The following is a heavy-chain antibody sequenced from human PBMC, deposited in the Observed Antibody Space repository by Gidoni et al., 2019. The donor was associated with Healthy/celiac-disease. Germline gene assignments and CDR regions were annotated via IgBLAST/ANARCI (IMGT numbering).Heavy chain of an antibody. CDR1: GGSISSYY. J-gene: IGHJ3*02. CDR2: IYYSGST. Sequence: QVQLQESGPGLVKPSETLSLTCTVSGGSISSYYWSWIRQPPGKGLEWIGYIYYSGSTNYNPSLKSRVTISVDTSKNQFSLKLSSVTAADTAVYYCARIAAALGDAFDIWGQGTMVTVSS. CDR3: ARIAAALGDAFDI. D-gene: IGHD6-13*01. V-gene: IGHV4-59*01.